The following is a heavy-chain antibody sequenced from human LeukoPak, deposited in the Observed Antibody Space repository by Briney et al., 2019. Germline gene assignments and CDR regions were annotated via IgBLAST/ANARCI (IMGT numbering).Heavy chain of an antibody. CDR2: ISGSAGST. D-gene: IGHD6-19*01. CDR3: AKARGSSGWYEDFQH. V-gene: IGHV3-23*01. J-gene: IGHJ1*01. CDR1: GFTFSTFA. Sequence: GGSLRLSCAASGFTFSTFAMSWVRQAPGKGLEWVSAISGSAGSTYYADSVKGRFTISRDNSKNTLYLQMNSLRAEDTAVYYCAKARGSSGWYEDFQHWGQGTLVTVSS.